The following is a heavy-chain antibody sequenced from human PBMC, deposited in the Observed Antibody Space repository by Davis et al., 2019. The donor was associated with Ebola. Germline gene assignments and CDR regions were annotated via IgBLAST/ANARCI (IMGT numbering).Heavy chain of an antibody. CDR3: SGGLYFNGSLDY. Sequence: SVKVSCKASGGTFSSFAISWVRQAPGQGLEWMGGIIPVFGTTDCPQKFQGRVTITADESTSTAYMELSSLRSEDTAVYFCSGGLYFNGSLDYWGQGTLVTVSS. CDR2: IIPVFGTT. V-gene: IGHV1-69*13. J-gene: IGHJ4*02. CDR1: GGTFSSFA. D-gene: IGHD3-22*01.